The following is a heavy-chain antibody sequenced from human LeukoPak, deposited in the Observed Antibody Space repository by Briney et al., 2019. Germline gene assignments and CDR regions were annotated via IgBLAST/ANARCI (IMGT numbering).Heavy chain of an antibody. V-gene: IGHV4-61*02. Sequence: SQTLSLTCTVSGGSISSGSYYWSWIRQPAGKGLEWIGRISTSGSTNYNPSLKSRVTISVATSKNQFSLKLSSVTAADTAVYYCARSGAAMVIAFFDYWGQGTLVTVSS. D-gene: IGHD5-18*01. CDR1: GGSISSGSYY. J-gene: IGHJ4*02. CDR3: ARSGAAMVIAFFDY. CDR2: ISTSGST.